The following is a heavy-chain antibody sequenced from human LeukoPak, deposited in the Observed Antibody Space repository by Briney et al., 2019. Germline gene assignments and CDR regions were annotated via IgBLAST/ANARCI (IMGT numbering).Heavy chain of an antibody. D-gene: IGHD3-16*01. CDR2: ISSGSSTI. CDR3: TNWVFTAGGTRPDF. CDR1: GFTFSSYS. J-gene: IGHJ4*02. Sequence: GGSLRLSCAASGFTFSSYSMNWVRQAPGKGLEWVSYISSGSSTIYYADSVKGRFTISRDNAKNSLFLHMNNLRPEDTATYYCTNWVFTAGGTRPDFWGRGTLVTVSS. V-gene: IGHV3-48*04.